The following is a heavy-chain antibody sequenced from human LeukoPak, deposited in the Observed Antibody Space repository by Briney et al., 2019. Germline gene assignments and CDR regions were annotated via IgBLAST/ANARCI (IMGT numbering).Heavy chain of an antibody. CDR3: AKTYFYDSRGGAGAFDI. CDR1: GLTFSSYA. CDR2: ISGSGGST. J-gene: IGHJ3*02. Sequence: GGSLRLSCAASGLTFSSYAMSWVRQAPGKGLEWVSAISGSGGSTYYADSVKGRFTISRDNSKNTLYLQMNSLRAEDTAVYYCAKTYFYDSRGGAGAFDIWGQGTMVTVSS. V-gene: IGHV3-23*01. D-gene: IGHD3-22*01.